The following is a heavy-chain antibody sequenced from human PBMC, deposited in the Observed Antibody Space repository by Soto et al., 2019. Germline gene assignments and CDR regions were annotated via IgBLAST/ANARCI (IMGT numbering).Heavy chain of an antibody. CDR2: IHGGGST. CDR3: AGRLTTAASLDY. CDR1: GFSVSNNH. V-gene: IGHV3-53*01. Sequence: VQLVESGGGLIQPGGSLRLSCAASGFSVSNNHMTWVRQAAGKGLELVSFIHGGGSTSYADSVKSRFTISRDNSKNTLYLQMDSLRAEDTAKYYCAGRLTTAASLDYWGQGTLVTVSS. J-gene: IGHJ4*02. D-gene: IGHD3-16*01.